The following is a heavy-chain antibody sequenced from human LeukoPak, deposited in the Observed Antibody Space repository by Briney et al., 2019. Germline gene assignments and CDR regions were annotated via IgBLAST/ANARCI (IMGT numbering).Heavy chain of an antibody. CDR2: IWYDGSNK. D-gene: IGHD3-10*01. J-gene: IGHJ4*02. CDR3: ARAGGFGYYFDY. V-gene: IGHV3-33*01. Sequence: GGSLRLSCSASGFTFSSYGMHWVRQAPGKGLEWVAVIWYDGSNKYYADSVKGRFTISRDNSKNTLYPQMNSLRAEDTAVYYCARAGGFGYYFDYWGQGTLVTVSS. CDR1: GFTFSSYG.